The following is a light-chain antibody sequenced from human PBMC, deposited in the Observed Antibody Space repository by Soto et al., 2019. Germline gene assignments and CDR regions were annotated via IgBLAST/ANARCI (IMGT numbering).Light chain of an antibody. CDR3: QHRSNWPRT. Sequence: EIVLTQSPATLSLSPGERATLSCGASQSVSAYLAWYQQKPGQAPRLLIYDASNRATGIPARFSGSGSGTDFTLTINSLEPEDFAVYYCQHRSNWPRTFGQGTKVEIK. J-gene: IGKJ1*01. CDR2: DAS. CDR1: QSVSAY. V-gene: IGKV3-11*01.